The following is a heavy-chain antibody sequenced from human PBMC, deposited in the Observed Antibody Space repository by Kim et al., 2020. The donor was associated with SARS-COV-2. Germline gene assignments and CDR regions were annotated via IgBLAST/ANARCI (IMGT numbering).Heavy chain of an antibody. V-gene: IGHV3-7*03. CDR3: ATDRASV. CDR1: GFTFSKSW. CDR2: IRQDGSDE. J-gene: IGHJ6*02. Sequence: GGSLRLSCAASGFTFSKSWMSWVRQAPGKGLDWVATIRQDGSDESYVDSVKGRFTISRDNAKNSLYLQMNSLRAEDTAVYYCATDRASVWGQGTTLTVSS.